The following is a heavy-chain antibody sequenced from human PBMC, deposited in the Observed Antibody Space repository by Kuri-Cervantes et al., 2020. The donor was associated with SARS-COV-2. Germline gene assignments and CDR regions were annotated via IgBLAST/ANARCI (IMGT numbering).Heavy chain of an antibody. CDR1: GFTFSSYW. CDR2: IKQGGSEK. J-gene: IGHJ4*02. D-gene: IGHD2-2*01. CDR3: AREGFQYQLLRGAYFDY. Sequence: GESLKISCAASGFTFSSYWMSWVRQAPGKGLEWVANIKQGGSEKYYVDSVKGRFTISRDNAKNSLYLQMNSLRAEDTAVYYCAREGFQYQLLRGAYFDYWGQGTLVTVSS. V-gene: IGHV3-7*05.